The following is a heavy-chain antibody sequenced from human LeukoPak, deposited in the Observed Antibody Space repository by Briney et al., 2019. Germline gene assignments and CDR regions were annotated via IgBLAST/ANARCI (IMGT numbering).Heavy chain of an antibody. J-gene: IGHJ4*02. Sequence: GRSLRLSCAASGFTFSSYAMHWVRQAPGKGLEWVAVISYDGSNKYYADSVKGRFTISRDNSKNTLYLQMNSLRAEDTAVYYCARDIAPIDYFDYWGQGTLVTVSS. CDR3: ARDIAPIDYFDY. CDR1: GFTFSSYA. D-gene: IGHD3-16*02. CDR2: ISYDGSNK. V-gene: IGHV3-30-3*01.